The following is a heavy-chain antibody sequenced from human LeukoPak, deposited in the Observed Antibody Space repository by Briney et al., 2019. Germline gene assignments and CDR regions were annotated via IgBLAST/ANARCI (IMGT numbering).Heavy chain of an antibody. D-gene: IGHD3-22*01. CDR2: ISSSSSYI. Sequence: GGSLRLSCAASGFTFSSYSINWVRQAPGKGLEWVSSISSSSSYIYYADSVKGRFTISRDNAKNSLYLQMNSLRAEDTAVYYCARCGYYDSSGYYFDYWGQGTLVTVSS. V-gene: IGHV3-21*01. CDR1: GFTFSSYS. CDR3: ARCGYYDSSGYYFDY. J-gene: IGHJ4*02.